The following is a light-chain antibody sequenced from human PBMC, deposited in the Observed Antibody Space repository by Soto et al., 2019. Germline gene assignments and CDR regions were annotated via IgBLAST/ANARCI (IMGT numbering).Light chain of an antibody. V-gene: IGKV3-20*01. Sequence: EIVLTHSPGTLSLSPGERATLSCRASLTVSDNYLAWYQQKAGQAPRLVMYDASRRATGIPDRFSASGSGTDFTLTISRLEPEDFAVYYCQQYGSSSFTFGPGTKVDIK. J-gene: IGKJ3*01. CDR1: LTVSDNY. CDR3: QQYGSSSFT. CDR2: DAS.